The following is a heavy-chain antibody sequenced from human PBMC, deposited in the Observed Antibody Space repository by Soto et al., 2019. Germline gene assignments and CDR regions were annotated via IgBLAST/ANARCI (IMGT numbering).Heavy chain of an antibody. Sequence: SVKVSCKASGGTFSSYAISWVRQAPGQGLEWMGGIIPIFGTANYAQKFQGRVTITADKSTSTAYMELSSLRSEDTAVYYCARDHGGLYYFDYWGQGTLVTVSS. CDR2: IIPIFGTA. CDR1: GGTFSSYA. D-gene: IGHD2-15*01. V-gene: IGHV1-69*06. J-gene: IGHJ4*02. CDR3: ARDHGGLYYFDY.